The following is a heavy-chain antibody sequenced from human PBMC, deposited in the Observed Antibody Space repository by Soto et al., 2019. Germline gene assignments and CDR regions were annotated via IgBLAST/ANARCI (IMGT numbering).Heavy chain of an antibody. D-gene: IGHD3-22*01. J-gene: IGHJ4*02. Sequence: RQPPGKGLEWIGEIYHSGSTNYNPSLKSRVTISVDKSKNQFSLKLSSVTAADTAVYYCASLHYYDSRGDYWGLLTLVTVS. CDR2: IYHSGST. CDR3: ASLHYYDSRGDY. V-gene: IGHV4-4*02.